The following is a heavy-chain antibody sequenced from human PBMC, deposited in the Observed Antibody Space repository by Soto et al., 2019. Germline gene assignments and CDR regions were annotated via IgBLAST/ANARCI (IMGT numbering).Heavy chain of an antibody. D-gene: IGHD1-7*01. CDR2: LSRSGSAT. CDR3: SKGEMSTIRNSFDP. V-gene: IGHV3-23*01. CDR1: GFNTRFYS. Sequence: PGGSLRLSCTASGFNTRFYSMSWVRQTPGKGLEWVAALSRSGSATYYADSVRGRFTISRDASKDTLFLQMSNLRAEDTALYYRSKGEMSTIRNSFDPWGQGTLVTVSS. J-gene: IGHJ5*02.